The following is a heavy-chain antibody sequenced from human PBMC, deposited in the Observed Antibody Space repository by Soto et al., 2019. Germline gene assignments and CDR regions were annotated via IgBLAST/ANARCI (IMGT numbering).Heavy chain of an antibody. CDR2: IYASGRT. D-gene: IGHD3-9*01. Sequence: QVQLQEPGPGLVKPSETLSLTCTVSGVSITPYFWSWIRQPAGEAPEWLGHIYASGRTTYNPSLKSRVTMFVSQTQVSLRLTSVTAADTAVYYCARHFDVDPSLDHYYFDLWGRGALVTVSS. V-gene: IGHV4-4*07. J-gene: IGHJ2*01. CDR1: GVSITPYF. CDR3: ARHFDVDPSLDHYYFDL.